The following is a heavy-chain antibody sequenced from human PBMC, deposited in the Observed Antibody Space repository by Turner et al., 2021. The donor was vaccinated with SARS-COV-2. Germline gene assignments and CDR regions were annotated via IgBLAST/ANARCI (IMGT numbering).Heavy chain of an antibody. CDR2: FDPEDAET. V-gene: IGHV1-24*01. J-gene: IGHJ4*02. D-gene: IGHD2-21*02. Sequence: HVQLVQSGAEVKNPVASVKVSSLVSGYTLTELSMHWVRQAPGKGLEWMGGFDPEDAETIYAQKFQGRVTMTEDTSTDTAYMELSSLRSEDTAVYYCATGYAYCGGDCSIHYWGQGTLVTVSS. CDR1: GYTLTELS. CDR3: ATGYAYCGGDCSIHY.